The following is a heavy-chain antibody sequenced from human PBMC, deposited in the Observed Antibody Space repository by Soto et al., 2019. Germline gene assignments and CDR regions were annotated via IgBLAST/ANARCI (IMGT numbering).Heavy chain of an antibody. CDR2: INWNSGSI. CDR1: GFTFDDYA. CDR3: VKDESINWYSGHFRH. Sequence: EVQLVESGGGLVQPGRSLRLSCAASGFTFDDYAMHWVRQVPGKGLEWVSGINWNSGSIGYGDSVKGRFAICRDNAKNSLHLQMNRLSAEDTAFYYCVKDESINWYSGHFRHWGQGTLVTVSS. V-gene: IGHV3-9*01. D-gene: IGHD6-13*01. J-gene: IGHJ1*01.